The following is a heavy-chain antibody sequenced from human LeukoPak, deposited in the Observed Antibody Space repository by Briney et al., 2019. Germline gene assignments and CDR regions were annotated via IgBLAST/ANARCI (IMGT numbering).Heavy chain of an antibody. J-gene: IGHJ4*02. CDR2: ISAYNGNT. CDR1: GYTFTSYG. CDR3: ARVLWFGELSPTQYYFDY. Sequence: ASVKVSCKASGYTFTSYGISWVRQAPGQGLEWMGWISAYNGNTNYAQKLQGRVTMTTDTSTSTAYMELRSLRSDDTAVYYCARVLWFGELSPTQYYFDYWGQGTLVTVSS. D-gene: IGHD3-10*01. V-gene: IGHV1-18*01.